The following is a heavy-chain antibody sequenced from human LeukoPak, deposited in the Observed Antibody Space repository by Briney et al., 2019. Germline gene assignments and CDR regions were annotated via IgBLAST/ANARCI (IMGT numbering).Heavy chain of an antibody. D-gene: IGHD5-24*01. Sequence: PGGSLRLSCAASGFTFFAHAMHWVRQAPGKGLEWVAVISYDGSNEHYADSMTGRFTISRDNSKNTLYLQMNSLRVEDTAVYYCARESGWAYFDYWGQGSLVAVSS. CDR2: ISYDGSNE. J-gene: IGHJ4*02. V-gene: IGHV3-30*04. CDR1: GFTFFAHA. CDR3: ARESGWAYFDY.